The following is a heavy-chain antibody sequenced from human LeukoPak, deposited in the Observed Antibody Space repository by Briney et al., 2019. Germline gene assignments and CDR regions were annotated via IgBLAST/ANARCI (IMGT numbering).Heavy chain of an antibody. J-gene: IGHJ5*02. D-gene: IGHD5/OR15-5a*01. CDR3: AKYVSTGWFDP. Sequence: SETLSLTCTVSGGSISSYYWSWIRQPPGKGLEWIGYIYYSGSTNYNPSLKSRVTISVDTSENQFSLKLTSVTAADTAVYSCAKYVSTGWFDPWGQGTLVTVSS. V-gene: IGHV4-59*08. CDR2: IYYSGST. CDR1: GGSISSYY.